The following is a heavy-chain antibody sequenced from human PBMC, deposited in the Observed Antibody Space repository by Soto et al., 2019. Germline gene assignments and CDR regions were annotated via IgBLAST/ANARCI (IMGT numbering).Heavy chain of an antibody. J-gene: IGHJ4*02. V-gene: IGHV4-30-4*01. CDR1: GGSISSGDYY. CDR3: ARDLTTGVARRITIFGVNPQPGDY. Sequence: PSETLSLTCTVSGGSISSGDYYWSWIRQPPGKGLEWIGYIYYSGSTYYNPSLKSRVTISVDTSKNQFSLKLSSVTAADTAVYYCARDLTTGVARRITIFGVNPQPGDYWGQGTLVTVSS. D-gene: IGHD3-3*01. CDR2: IYYSGST.